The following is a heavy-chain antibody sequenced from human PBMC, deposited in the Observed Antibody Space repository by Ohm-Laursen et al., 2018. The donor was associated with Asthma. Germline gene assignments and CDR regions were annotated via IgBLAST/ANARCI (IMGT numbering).Heavy chain of an antibody. CDR1: GGSISSYY. V-gene: IGHV4-59*01. CDR3: ARVPRTVTTSGYYFDY. CDR2: IYYSGST. J-gene: IGHJ4*02. D-gene: IGHD4-17*01. Sequence: GTLSLTCTVSGGSISSYYWSWIRQPPGKGLEWIGYIYYSGSTNYNPSLKSRVTISVDTSKNQFSLKLSSVTAADTAVYYCARVPRTVTTSGYYFDYWGQGTLVTVSS.